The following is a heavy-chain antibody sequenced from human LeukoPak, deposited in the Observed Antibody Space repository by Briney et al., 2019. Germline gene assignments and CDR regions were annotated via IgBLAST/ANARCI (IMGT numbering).Heavy chain of an antibody. J-gene: IGHJ3*02. D-gene: IGHD3-10*01. CDR1: GGSISSYY. V-gene: IGHV4-59*01. Sequence: SETLSLTCTVSGGSISSYYWSWIRQPPGKGLEWIGYIYYSGSTNYNPSLKSRVTISVDTSKNQFSLKLSSVTAADTAVYYCARFGRRGLLWFGEFPNHDAFDIRGQGTMVTVSS. CDR2: IYYSGST. CDR3: ARFGRRGLLWFGEFPNHDAFDI.